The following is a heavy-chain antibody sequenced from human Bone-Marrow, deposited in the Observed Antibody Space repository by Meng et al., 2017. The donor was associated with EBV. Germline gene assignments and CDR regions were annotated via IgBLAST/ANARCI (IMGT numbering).Heavy chain of an antibody. CDR2: LIPMSGAP. V-gene: IGHV1-69*01. Sequence: QGQVVQSGSEVKTAGSSVKVSCWTSGGTFNSDAVSWVRQAPGQGLEWMGGLIPMSGAPHYAQKFQGRVTITADESTSTHYMDLSNLRSDDTAMYYCASESGRGFTPDYWGQGTLVTVSS. CDR1: GGTFNSDA. J-gene: IGHJ4*02. D-gene: IGHD3-10*01. CDR3: ASESGRGFTPDY.